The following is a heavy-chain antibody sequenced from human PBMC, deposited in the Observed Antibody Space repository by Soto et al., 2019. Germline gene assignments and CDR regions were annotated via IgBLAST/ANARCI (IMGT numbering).Heavy chain of an antibody. V-gene: IGHV1-69*06. Sequence: ASVKVSCKASGGTFSSYAISWVRQAPGQGLEWMGGIIPIFGTANYAQKFQGRVTITADKSTSTAYMELSSLRSEDTAVYYCARGWIQLWLRGWFDPWGQGTLVTVSS. D-gene: IGHD5-18*01. CDR3: ARGWIQLWLRGWFDP. CDR1: GGTFSSYA. CDR2: IIPIFGTA. J-gene: IGHJ5*02.